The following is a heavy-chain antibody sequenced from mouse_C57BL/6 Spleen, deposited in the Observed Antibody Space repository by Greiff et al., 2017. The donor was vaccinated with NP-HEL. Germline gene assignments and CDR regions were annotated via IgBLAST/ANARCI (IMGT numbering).Heavy chain of an antibody. V-gene: IGHV1-69*01. CDR3: ARRTVVATKGFDD. Sequence: QVQLQQPGAELVMPGASVKLSCKASGYTFTSYWMHWVKQRPGQGLEWIGEIDPSDSYTNYNQKFKGKSTLTVDKSSSTAYMQLSSLTSEDSAVYYCARRTVVATKGFDDWGQGTTLTVSS. CDR2: IDPSDSYT. D-gene: IGHD1-1*01. J-gene: IGHJ2*01. CDR1: GYTFTSYW.